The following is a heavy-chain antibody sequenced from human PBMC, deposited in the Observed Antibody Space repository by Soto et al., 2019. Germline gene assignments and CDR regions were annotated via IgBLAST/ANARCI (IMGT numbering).Heavy chain of an antibody. Sequence: SETLSLTCTVSGDSVTSGNYYWSWIRQPPGKGLEWIGYIYYSGNTNYSPPLKSRVTMSLDRSNNQFSLKLSSVTAADTAVYYCAREASVYYYDSSGYYYNYFDYWGQGTLVTVSS. CDR2: IYYSGNT. J-gene: IGHJ4*02. D-gene: IGHD3-22*01. CDR1: GDSVTSGNYY. CDR3: AREASVYYYDSSGYYYNYFDY. V-gene: IGHV4-61*01.